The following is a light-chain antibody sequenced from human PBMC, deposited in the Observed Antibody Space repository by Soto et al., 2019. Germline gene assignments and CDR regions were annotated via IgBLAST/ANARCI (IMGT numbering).Light chain of an antibody. J-gene: IGLJ2*01. CDR1: SGHSSYA. CDR3: QTWGTGVV. V-gene: IGLV4-69*01. CDR2: LNSDGSH. Sequence: QSVLTQSPSASASLGASVKLTCTLSSGHSSYAIAWLQQQSEKGPRYLMRLNSDGSHNKGDEIPDRFSGSSSGAERYLTISSLQSEDEADYYCQTWGTGVVFGEGTKLTVL.